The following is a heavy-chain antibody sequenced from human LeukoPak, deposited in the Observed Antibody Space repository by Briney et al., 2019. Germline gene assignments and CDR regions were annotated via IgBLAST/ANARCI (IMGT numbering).Heavy chain of an antibody. CDR3: ARDKGVPPLYDSSGYYPWYFDL. V-gene: IGHV4-39*07. CDR2: IYYSGST. CDR1: GGSISSSSYY. J-gene: IGHJ2*01. D-gene: IGHD3-22*01. Sequence: SETLSLTCTVSGGSISSSSYYWGWIRQPPGKGLEWIGSIYYSGSTYYNPSLKSRVTISVDTSKNQFSLKLSSVTAADTAVYYCARDKGVPPLYDSSGYYPWYFDLWGRGTLVTVSS.